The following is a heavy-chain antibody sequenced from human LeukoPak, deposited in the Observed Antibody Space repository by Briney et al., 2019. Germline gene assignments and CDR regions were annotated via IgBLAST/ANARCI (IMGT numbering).Heavy chain of an antibody. CDR1: GXSISSYY. D-gene: IGHD2-21*02. J-gene: IGHJ5*02. CDR2: MHYSGSS. V-gene: IGHV4-59*08. Sequence: PSETLSLTCTVSGXSISSYYWSWIRQPPGKGLKWIGYMHYSGSSNYNSSLKSRVTTSVDTSQNQFSLKLRSVTAADTAVYYCARRVTSNCFDPWGQGTLVTVTS. CDR3: ARRVTSNCFDP.